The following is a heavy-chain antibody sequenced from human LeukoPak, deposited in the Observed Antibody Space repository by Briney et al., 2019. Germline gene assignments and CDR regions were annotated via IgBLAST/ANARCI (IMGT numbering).Heavy chain of an antibody. D-gene: IGHD2-15*01. CDR3: ARGIEANSFQFQDY. Sequence: SETLSLTCTVSGGSISSGGYYWSWIRQHPGKGLEWIGYIYYSGSTYYNPSLKSRVTISVDTSKNQFSLKLSSVTAADTAVYYCARGIEANSFQFQDYWGQGTLVTVSS. CDR1: GGSISSGGYY. V-gene: IGHV4-39*01. CDR2: IYYSGST. J-gene: IGHJ4*02.